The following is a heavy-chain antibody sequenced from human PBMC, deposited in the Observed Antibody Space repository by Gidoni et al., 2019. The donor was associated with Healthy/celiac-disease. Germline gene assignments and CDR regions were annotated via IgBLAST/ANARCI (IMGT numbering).Heavy chain of an antibody. CDR3: ARGEITMIARRGGTHFDY. V-gene: IGHV3-30-3*01. CDR2: KSYDGSNK. J-gene: IGHJ4*02. Sequence: QVQLVESGGGVVQPGRSLRLSGSASGFPFSSCAMHWVRPSPDTVRDGVRQAPGKGLEWVAVKSYDGSNKYYADSVKGRFTISRDNSKNTLYLQMNSLRAEDTAVYYCARGEITMIARRGGTHFDYWGQGTLVTVSS. D-gene: IGHD3-22*01. CDR1: GFPFSSCA.